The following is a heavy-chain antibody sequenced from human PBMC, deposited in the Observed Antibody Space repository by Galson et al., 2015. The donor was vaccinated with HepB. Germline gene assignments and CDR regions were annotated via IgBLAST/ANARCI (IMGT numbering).Heavy chain of an antibody. D-gene: IGHD3-3*01. CDR3: ARDTVKGSDGFWSGYYTVNAFDI. CDR1: GYTFTNYA. V-gene: IGHV1-3*01. Sequence: SVKVSCKASGYTFTNYAMHWVRQAPGQRLEWMGWINAGNGNTKYSQKFQGRVTITRDTSASTAYMELSSLRSEDTAVYYCARDTVKGSDGFWSGYYTVNAFDIWGQGTMVTVSS. J-gene: IGHJ3*02. CDR2: INAGNGNT.